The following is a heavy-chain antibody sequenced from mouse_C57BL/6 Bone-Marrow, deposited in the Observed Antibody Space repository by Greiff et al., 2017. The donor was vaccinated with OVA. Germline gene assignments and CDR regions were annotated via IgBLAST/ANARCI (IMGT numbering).Heavy chain of an antibody. CDR3: ARAAQDYAMDY. CDR2: IDPSDSYT. J-gene: IGHJ4*01. Sequence: QVQLKQPGAELVKPGASVKLSCKASGYTFTSYWMPWVKQRPGQGLEWIGEIDPSDSYTNYNQKFKGKATLTVDTSSSTAYMQLSSLTSEDSAVYYCARAAQDYAMDYWGQGTSVTVSS. D-gene: IGHD3-2*02. V-gene: IGHV1-50*01. CDR1: GYTFTSYW.